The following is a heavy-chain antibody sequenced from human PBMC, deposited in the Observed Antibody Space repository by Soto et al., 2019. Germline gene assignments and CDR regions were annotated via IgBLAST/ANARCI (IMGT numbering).Heavy chain of an antibody. CDR2: IYYSGNT. CDR3: ARVQVPDVLRYFDYAFDI. CDR1: VGSISSSSYY. Sequence: PSETLSLTCTVSVGSISSSSYYWGWIRQPPGKGLEWIGSIYYSGNTYYNPSLKSRVTISVDTSKNQFSLKLSSVTAADTAVYYCARVQVPDVLRYFDYAFDIWGQGTMVTVSS. D-gene: IGHD3-9*01. J-gene: IGHJ3*02. V-gene: IGHV4-39*01.